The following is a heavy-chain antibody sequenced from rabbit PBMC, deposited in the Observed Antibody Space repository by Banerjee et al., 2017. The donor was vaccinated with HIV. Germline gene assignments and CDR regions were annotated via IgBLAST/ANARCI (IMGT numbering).Heavy chain of an antibody. CDR1: GLDFSNNYV. V-gene: IGHV1S40*01. Sequence: QSLEESGGDLVKPGASLTLTCTASGLDFSNNYVMCWVRQAPGKGLEWIACINTNSGNAVYASWAKGRFTISKTSSTTVTLQMTSLTAADTSTYFCARGVSTSGRGYGLWGQGTLVTVS. CDR3: ARGVSTSGRGYGL. D-gene: IGHD4-1*01. J-gene: IGHJ6*01. CDR2: INTNSGNA.